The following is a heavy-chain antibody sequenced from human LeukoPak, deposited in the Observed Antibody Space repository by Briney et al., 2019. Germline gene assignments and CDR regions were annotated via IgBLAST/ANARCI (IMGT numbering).Heavy chain of an antibody. CDR2: IYYTGST. Sequence: SETLSLTCTVSGGSISSYYWSWIRQPPGKGLEWIGYIYYTGSTNYNPSLKSRVTISVDTSKNQFSLKLSSVTAAGTAVYYCARKFDLYDFGSVWGQGTLVTVSS. D-gene: IGHD3-3*01. CDR1: GGSISSYY. V-gene: IGHV4-59*01. CDR3: ARKFDLYDFGSV. J-gene: IGHJ4*02.